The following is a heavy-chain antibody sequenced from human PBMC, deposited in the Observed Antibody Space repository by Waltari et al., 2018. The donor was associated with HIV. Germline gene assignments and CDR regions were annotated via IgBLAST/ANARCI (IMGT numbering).Heavy chain of an antibody. V-gene: IGHV1-8*01. CDR2: MSPKSGNT. J-gene: IGHJ2*01. D-gene: IGHD7-27*01. CDR3: ARGQNWGASYWYFDL. Sequence: QVQLVQSGAEVKKPGASVKVSCKASGYTFSSFDISWVRQATGHGLEWMGWMSPKSGNTGYAQKFQGRITMTRDTPTGTAYMELSSLRSEDTAVYYCARGQNWGASYWYFDLWGRGTLVTVSS. CDR1: GYTFSSFD.